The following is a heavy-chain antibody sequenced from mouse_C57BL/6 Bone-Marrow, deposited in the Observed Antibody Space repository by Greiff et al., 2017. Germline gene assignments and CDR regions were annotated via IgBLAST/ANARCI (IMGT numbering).Heavy chain of an antibody. J-gene: IGHJ4*01. Sequence: QVQLQQPGAELVKPGASVKLSCKASGYTFTSYWMQWVKQRPGQGLEWIGEIDPSDSYTNYNQKFKGKATLTVDTSSSTAYMQLSSLTSEDSAVYDCAREGDGYYAMDYWGQGTSVTVSS. D-gene: IGHD2-3*01. CDR2: IDPSDSYT. CDR3: AREGDGYYAMDY. V-gene: IGHV1-50*01. CDR1: GYTFTSYW.